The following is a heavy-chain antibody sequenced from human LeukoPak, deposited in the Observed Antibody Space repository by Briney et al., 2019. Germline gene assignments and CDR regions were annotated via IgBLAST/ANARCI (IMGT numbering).Heavy chain of an antibody. V-gene: IGHV1-8*01. D-gene: IGHD6-13*01. Sequence: VASVKVSCKASGYTFTSYDINWVRQATGQGLEWMGWMNPNSGNTGYAQKFQGRVTMTRNTSISTAYMELSSLRSEDTAVYYCARPIAGSSSWYVEAFAIWGQGTMVTVSS. CDR2: MNPNSGNT. CDR3: ARPIAGSSSWYVEAFAI. J-gene: IGHJ3*02. CDR1: GYTFTSYD.